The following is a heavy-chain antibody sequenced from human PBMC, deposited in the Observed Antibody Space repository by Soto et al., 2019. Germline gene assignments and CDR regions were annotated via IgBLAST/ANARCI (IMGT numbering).Heavy chain of an antibody. J-gene: IGHJ4*02. CDR1: GDSTSTYS. CDR2: IYTTGSS. V-gene: IGHV4-4*07. Sequence: QVQLQESGPGLVKPSETLSLTCTLSGDSTSTYSWNWIRQPAGKGLEWIGRIYTTGSSNYNPSLESRIAISVDTSKNQFFLKLSSVTAAATAVYYCAGAAYNYGPFDSWGQGTLGTVSS. D-gene: IGHD5-18*01. CDR3: AGAAYNYGPFDS.